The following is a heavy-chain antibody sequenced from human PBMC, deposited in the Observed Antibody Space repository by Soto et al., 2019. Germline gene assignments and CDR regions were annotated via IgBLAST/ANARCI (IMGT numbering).Heavy chain of an antibody. Sequence: GGSLRLSCAASGFTFSSYAMSWVRQAPGKGLEWVSAISGSGGSTYYADSVKGRFTISRDNSKNTLYLQMNSLRAEDTAVYYCAKGPRITMIVVVIPYYFDYWGQGTLVTVSS. CDR1: GFTFSSYA. CDR3: AKGPRITMIVVVIPYYFDY. J-gene: IGHJ4*02. CDR2: ISGSGGST. D-gene: IGHD3-22*01. V-gene: IGHV3-23*01.